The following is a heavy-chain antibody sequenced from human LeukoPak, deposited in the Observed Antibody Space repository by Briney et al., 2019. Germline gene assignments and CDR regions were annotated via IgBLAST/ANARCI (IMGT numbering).Heavy chain of an antibody. CDR3: AQWSRYFDY. V-gene: IGHV3-23*01. CDR1: GFTFRSYG. D-gene: IGHD1-26*01. J-gene: IGHJ4*02. Sequence: GGSLRLSCAAWGFTFRSYGMSGVRQARGKGLEWGSAISGSGGSTFCADSVGGGLHIARDNSKNTLYLQMNTLRADDTALYFCAQWSRYFDYWGQGTLVTVSS. CDR2: ISGSGGST.